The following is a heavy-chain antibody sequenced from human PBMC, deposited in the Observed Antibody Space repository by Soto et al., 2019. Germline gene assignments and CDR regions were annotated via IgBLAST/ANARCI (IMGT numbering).Heavy chain of an antibody. V-gene: IGHV5-51*01. Sequence: GESLKISCMGSGYKVSTWHNFTSYWIAWVRQMPGEGLEWMGIIYPGDSDTRYSPSFQGQVTISADKSISTAYLQWSSLKASDTAMYYCATPYYDILAPNDAFDIWGQGTMVTVSS. D-gene: IGHD3-9*01. CDR3: ATPYYDILAPNDAFDI. J-gene: IGHJ3*02. CDR2: IYPGDSDT. CDR1: GYKVSTWHNFTSYW.